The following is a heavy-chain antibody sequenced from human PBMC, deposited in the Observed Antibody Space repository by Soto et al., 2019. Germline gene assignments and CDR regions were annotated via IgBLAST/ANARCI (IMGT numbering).Heavy chain of an antibody. CDR3: AREIRGSSFWSGYSSQPHNWFDT. CDR2: IYYSGST. J-gene: IGHJ5*01. Sequence: QVQLQESGPGLVKPSQTLSLTCTVSGGSISSGDYYWSWIRQPPGKGLEWIGYIYYSGSTYYNPSLKSRVTISVDTSKNQFSLKLISVTAADTAVYYCAREIRGSSFWSGYSSQPHNWFDTWGHGTLVTVSS. CDR1: GGSISSGDYY. V-gene: IGHV4-30-4*01. D-gene: IGHD3-3*01.